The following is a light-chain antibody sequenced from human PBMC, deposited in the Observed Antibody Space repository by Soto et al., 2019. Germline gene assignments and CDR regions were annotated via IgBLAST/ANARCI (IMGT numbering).Light chain of an antibody. CDR2: GTS. J-gene: IGKJ4*01. CDR3: EQFGTYPLS. Sequence: ATWCLWRAERATKSCGASERVSSRYVAWYQMKAGLAPRLLIHGTSTRASGIPDRFRGSKSGTDFALTLRSLESYDFAVSYCEQFGTYPLSFGGGTKVDIK. V-gene: IGKV3D-20*01. CDR1: ERVSSRY.